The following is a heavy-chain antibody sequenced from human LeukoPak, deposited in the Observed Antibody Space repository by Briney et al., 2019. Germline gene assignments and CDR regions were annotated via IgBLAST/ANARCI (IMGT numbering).Heavy chain of an antibody. V-gene: IGHV4-39*01. CDR1: GGSISSSSYY. Sequence: NPSEPLSLTCTVSGGSISSSSYYWRWIRQPPGKGLKWIGSIYYSGSTYYNSSLKSRVTISVDTSKNQFSLKLSSVTAADTAVYYCASHIRITMIVVAWGQGTLVTVSS. CDR2: IYYSGST. D-gene: IGHD3-22*01. J-gene: IGHJ5*02. CDR3: ASHIRITMIVVA.